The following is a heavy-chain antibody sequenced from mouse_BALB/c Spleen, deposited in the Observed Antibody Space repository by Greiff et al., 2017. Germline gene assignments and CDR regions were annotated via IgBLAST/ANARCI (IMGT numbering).Heavy chain of an antibody. D-gene: IGHD2-14*01. CDR3: ARGGNFDY. CDR2: IRNKANGYTT. CDR1: GFTFTDYY. Sequence: EVKLMESGGGLVQPGGSLRLSCATSGFTFTDYYMSWVRQPPGKALEWLGFIRNKANGYTTEYSASVKGRFTISRDNSQSILYLQMNTLRAEDSATYYCARGGNFDYWGQGTTLTVSS. V-gene: IGHV7-3*02. J-gene: IGHJ2*01.